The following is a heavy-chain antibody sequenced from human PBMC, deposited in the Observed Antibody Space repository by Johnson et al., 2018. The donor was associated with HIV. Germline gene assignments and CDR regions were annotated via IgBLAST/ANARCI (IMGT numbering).Heavy chain of an antibody. D-gene: IGHD3-22*01. CDR3: ARTYYYYNDAFDM. CDR1: GFTFDDYG. J-gene: IGHJ3*02. CDR2: INWNGGRT. V-gene: IGHV3-20*04. Sequence: EVQLVESGGGVVRPGGSLRLSCAASGFTFDDYGMSWVRQAPGKGMEWVSGINWNGGRTGYADSVKGRFTISRDNAKNSLYLQVKGLRAEDTALYYCARTYYYYNDAFDMWGQGTMVTVSS.